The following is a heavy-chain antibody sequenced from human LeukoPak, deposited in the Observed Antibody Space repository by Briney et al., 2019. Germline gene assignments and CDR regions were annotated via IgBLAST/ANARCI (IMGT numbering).Heavy chain of an antibody. D-gene: IGHD6-13*01. V-gene: IGHV3-48*03. Sequence: GGSLRLSCAASGFTFSSYEMNWVRQAPGKGLEWVSYISSSGNTIYYADSVKGRFTTSRDNAKNSLYLQMHSLRAEDTAVYYCAKDNVAAAGRYFDYWGQGTLVTVSS. J-gene: IGHJ4*02. CDR3: AKDNVAAAGRYFDY. CDR2: ISSSGNTI. CDR1: GFTFSSYE.